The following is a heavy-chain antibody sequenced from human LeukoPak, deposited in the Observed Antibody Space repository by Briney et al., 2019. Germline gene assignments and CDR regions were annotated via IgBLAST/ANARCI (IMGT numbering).Heavy chain of an antibody. D-gene: IGHD3-10*01. J-gene: IGHJ5*02. CDR2: IYYSGST. CDR1: GGSISSYY. Sequence: SETLSLTCTVSGGSISSYYWSWIRQPPGKGLEWLGYIYYSGSTNYNPSLKSRVTISVDTSKNQFSLKLSSVTAADTAVYYCGRRPSGSGSYGFDPWGQGTLVTVSS. V-gene: IGHV4-59*01. CDR3: GRRPSGSGSYGFDP.